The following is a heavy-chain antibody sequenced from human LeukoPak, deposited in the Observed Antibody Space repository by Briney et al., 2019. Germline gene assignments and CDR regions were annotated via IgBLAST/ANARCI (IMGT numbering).Heavy chain of an antibody. CDR3: ARLNPENWNSLYGWFDP. D-gene: IGHD1-7*01. J-gene: IGHJ5*02. CDR2: IYPGDSDT. CDR1: GYSFTSYW. V-gene: IGHV5-51*01. Sequence: GESLKISCKGSGYSFTSYWIGWVRQMPGKGLEWVGIIYPGDSDTRYSPSFQGQATVSADRSTRTAYLQWSSLKASDTAMYYCARLNPENWNSLYGWFDPWGQGTLVTVSS.